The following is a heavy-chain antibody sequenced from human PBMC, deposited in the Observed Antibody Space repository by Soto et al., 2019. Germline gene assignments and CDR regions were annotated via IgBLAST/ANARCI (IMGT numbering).Heavy chain of an antibody. CDR1: GFTFSSYA. V-gene: IGHV3-30-3*01. D-gene: IGHD4-17*01. CDR2: ISYDGSNK. Sequence: QAQLVESGGGVVQPGRSLRLSCAASGFTFSSYAMHWVRQAPGKGLEWVAVISYDGSNKYYADSVKGRFTISRDNSKNTLYLQMNSLRAEDTAVYYCARQPRGLGFDPWGQGTLVTVSS. CDR3: ARQPRGLGFDP. J-gene: IGHJ5*02.